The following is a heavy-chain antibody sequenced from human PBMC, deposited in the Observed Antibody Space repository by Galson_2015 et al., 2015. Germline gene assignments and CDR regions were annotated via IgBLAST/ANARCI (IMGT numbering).Heavy chain of an antibody. CDR1: GGSISSSNW. CDR3: ARRSGIAVAGTVYWYFDL. Sequence: ETLSLTCAVSGGSISSSNWWSWVRQPPGKGLEWIGEVYHSGSTNYNPSLKSRVTISVDKSKNQFSLKLSSVTAADTAVYYCARRSGIAVAGTVYWYFDLWGRGTLVTVSS. V-gene: IGHV4-4*02. D-gene: IGHD6-19*01. CDR2: VYHSGST. J-gene: IGHJ2*01.